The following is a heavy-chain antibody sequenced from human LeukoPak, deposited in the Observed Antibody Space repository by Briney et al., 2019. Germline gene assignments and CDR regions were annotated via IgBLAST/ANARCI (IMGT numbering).Heavy chain of an antibody. J-gene: IGHJ4*02. Sequence: GGSLRLSCAASGFTFSSFTMNWARQVPGKGLEWISYISLGNSTMFYADSVKGRFTISRDNFNNTLYLQMNSLRAEDTALYYCARAPYTTGRSFYFDSWGQGTLVTVSS. CDR2: ISLGNSTM. CDR1: GFTFSSFT. D-gene: IGHD2-2*02. CDR3: ARAPYTTGRSFYFDS. V-gene: IGHV3-48*04.